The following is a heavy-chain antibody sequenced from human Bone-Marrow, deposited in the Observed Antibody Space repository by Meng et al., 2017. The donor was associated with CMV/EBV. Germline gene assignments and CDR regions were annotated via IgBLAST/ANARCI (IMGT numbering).Heavy chain of an antibody. D-gene: IGHD6-19*01. V-gene: IGHV1-2*02. CDR3: ASLGYSSGWPPVY. CDR1: GYTFTGYY. CDR2: INPNTGGT. Sequence: ASVKVSCKASGYTFTGYYMHWVRQAPGQGLEWMGWINPNTGGTNYAQKFQGRVTMTRDTSISTAYMELSRLRSDDTAVYYCASLGYSSGWPPVYWGQGTLVTVSS. J-gene: IGHJ4*02.